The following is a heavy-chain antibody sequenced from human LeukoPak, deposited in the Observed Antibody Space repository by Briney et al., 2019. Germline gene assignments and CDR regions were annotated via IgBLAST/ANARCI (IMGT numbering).Heavy chain of an antibody. CDR1: GFTFSNYV. CDR3: ARAMMVVANLWGVLDF. D-gene: IGHD3-22*01. CDR2: ISGSSGSI. V-gene: IGHV3-23*01. Sequence: GESLRLSCAGSGFTFSNYVMNWVRQAPGKGLEWVSGISGSSGSIYHADSVKGRFTISRDNSKNTLYLQMNSLRAEDTAMYYCARAMMVVANLWGVLDFWGQGALVTVSS. J-gene: IGHJ4*02.